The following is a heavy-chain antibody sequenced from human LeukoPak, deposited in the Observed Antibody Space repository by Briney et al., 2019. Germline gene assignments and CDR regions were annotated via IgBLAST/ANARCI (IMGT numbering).Heavy chain of an antibody. J-gene: IGHJ4*02. Sequence: PGGSLRLSCAASGLTFRSYSMNWVRQAPGEGLEWVSSISSSSNYIYYADSVKGRFTISRDNAKNSLYLQMNSLRAEDTAVYYCARVPHAMVRGVIITEFYFDYWGQGTLVTVSS. V-gene: IGHV3-21*01. CDR3: ARVPHAMVRGVIITEFYFDY. CDR1: GLTFRSYS. CDR2: ISSSSNYI. D-gene: IGHD3-10*01.